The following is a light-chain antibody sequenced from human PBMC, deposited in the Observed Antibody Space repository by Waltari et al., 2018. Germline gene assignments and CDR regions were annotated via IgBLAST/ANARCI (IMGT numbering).Light chain of an antibody. CDR2: EDT. Sequence: SYVLPPPPSMSVAPGQTAPVTCGGDNIVAKSVHWYQQRAGQAPVLVIFEDTDRPSGIPERFSGSNSDNTATLTIKRVEAGDEADYFCQVWVQSDHRVVFGGGTRLTVL. V-gene: IGLV3-21*02. J-gene: IGLJ2*01. CDR3: QVWVQSDHRVV. CDR1: NIVAKS.